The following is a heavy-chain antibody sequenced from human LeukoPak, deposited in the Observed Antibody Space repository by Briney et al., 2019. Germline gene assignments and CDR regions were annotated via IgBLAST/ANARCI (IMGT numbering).Heavy chain of an antibody. V-gene: IGHV3-23*01. CDR2: ISGSGGST. J-gene: IGHJ4*02. Sequence: PGGSLRLSCAASGFTFSSYAMSWVRQAPGKGLEWVSAISGSGGSTYYADSVKGRFTISRDNSKNTLYLQMNSLRAEDTAVYYCAKVPPRYCSSTSCVETVDYWGQGTLVTVSS. CDR1: GFTFSSYA. D-gene: IGHD2-2*01. CDR3: AKVPPRYCSSTSCVETVDY.